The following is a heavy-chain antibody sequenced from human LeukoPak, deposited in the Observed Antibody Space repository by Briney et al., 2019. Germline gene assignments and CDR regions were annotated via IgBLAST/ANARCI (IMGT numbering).Heavy chain of an antibody. CDR2: IYHSGNT. CDR1: DYSISSAYY. Sequence: SETLSLTCAVSDYSISSAYYWGWIRQPPGKGLEWIGSIYHSGNTDYNPSLKSRVTISVDTSKNQFSLKLRSVTAADTAVYNCARDQAYCGGDCYFDFWGQGTLVTVSS. J-gene: IGHJ4*02. D-gene: IGHD2-21*02. CDR3: ARDQAYCGGDCYFDF. V-gene: IGHV4-38-2*02.